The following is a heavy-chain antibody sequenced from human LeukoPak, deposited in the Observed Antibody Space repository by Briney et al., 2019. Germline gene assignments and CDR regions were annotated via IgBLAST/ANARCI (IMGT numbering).Heavy chain of an antibody. V-gene: IGHV3-73*01. CDR1: GLTFSGSA. J-gene: IGHJ6*03. D-gene: IGHD2-2*03. CDR2: IRSKAKSYAT. CDR3: TRHMDSGAYLYYYYYYYMDV. Sequence: GGSLRLFCAASGLTFSGSAMHWVRQASGKGLEWVVRIRSKAKSYATAYAASVKGRFTISRDDSKNTAYLQMNSLKTEDTAVYYCTRHMDSGAYLYYYYYYYMDVWGKGTTVTVSS.